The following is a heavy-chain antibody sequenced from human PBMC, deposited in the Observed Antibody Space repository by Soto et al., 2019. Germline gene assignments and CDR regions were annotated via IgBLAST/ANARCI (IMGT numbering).Heavy chain of an antibody. D-gene: IGHD5-12*01. CDR1: GFTFGDYA. CDR2: IRSKAYGGTT. CDR3: TRDSGYDVYYFDY. Sequence: PGGSLRLSCTASGFTFGDYAMSWFRQAPGKGLEWVGFIRSKAYGGTTEYAASVKGRFTISRDDSKSIAYLQMNSLKTEDTAVYYCTRDSGYDVYYFDYWGQGTLVTVSS. J-gene: IGHJ4*02. V-gene: IGHV3-49*03.